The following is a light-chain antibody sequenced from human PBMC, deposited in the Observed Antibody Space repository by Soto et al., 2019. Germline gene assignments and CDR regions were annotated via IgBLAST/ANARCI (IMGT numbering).Light chain of an antibody. CDR3: QSYDSSLSGGI. CDR1: SSNIGAGYD. J-gene: IGLJ2*01. V-gene: IGLV1-40*01. Sequence: QLVLTQPPSVSGAPGQRVTISCTGSSSNIGAGYDVHWYQQLPGTAPKLLIYGNNNRPSGVPDRFSGSKSGTSASLAITGLQAEDEADYYCQSYDSSLSGGIFGGGTKLTVL. CDR2: GNN.